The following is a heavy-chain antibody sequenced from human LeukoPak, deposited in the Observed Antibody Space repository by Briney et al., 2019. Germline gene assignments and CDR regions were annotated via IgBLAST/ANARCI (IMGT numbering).Heavy chain of an antibody. CDR1: GFTFDDYA. CDR3: ARDYVYGDYVGY. Sequence: GGSLRLSCAASGFTFDDYAMHWVRQAPGKGLEWVSGISWNSGSIGYADSVKGRFTISRDNAKNSLYLQMNSLRAEDTAVYYCARDYVYGDYVGYWGQGTLVTVSS. D-gene: IGHD4-17*01. CDR2: ISWNSGSI. V-gene: IGHV3-9*01. J-gene: IGHJ4*02.